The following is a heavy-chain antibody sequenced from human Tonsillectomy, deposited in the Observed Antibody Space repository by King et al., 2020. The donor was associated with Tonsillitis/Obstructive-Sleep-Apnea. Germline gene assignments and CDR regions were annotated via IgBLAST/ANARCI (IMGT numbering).Heavy chain of an antibody. Sequence: VQLLESGGGLVQPGGSLRLSCAASGFTFSTYAMSWVRQAPGKGLEWVSGFGASGGTTYYADSVKGRFTISRDNSKNTLYLQMNSLRAEDTALYYCAKGSHDFDYWGQGTLVTVSS. J-gene: IGHJ4*02. CDR2: FGASGGTT. V-gene: IGHV3-23*01. CDR3: AKGSHDFDY. CDR1: GFTFSTYA.